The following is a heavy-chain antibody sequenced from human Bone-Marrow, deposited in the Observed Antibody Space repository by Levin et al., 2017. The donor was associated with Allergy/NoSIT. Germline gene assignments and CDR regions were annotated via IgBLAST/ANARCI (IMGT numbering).Heavy chain of an antibody. CDR3: AKDPHWGGAC. J-gene: IGHJ4*02. Sequence: GGSLRLSCAASGFAFNTYWMTWVRQAPGKGLEWVALINVDGSATYYVDSIKGRLTISRDNANNLLFLQMNSLRAEDTAVYYCAKDPHWGGACWGQGTLVTVSS. CDR2: INVDGSAT. D-gene: IGHD7-27*01. V-gene: IGHV3-7*04. CDR1: GFAFNTYW.